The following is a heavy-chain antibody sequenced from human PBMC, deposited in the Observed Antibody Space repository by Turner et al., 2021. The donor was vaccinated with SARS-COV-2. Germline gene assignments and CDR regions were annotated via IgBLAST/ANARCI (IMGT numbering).Heavy chain of an antibody. CDR1: GFTVSSNY. D-gene: IGHD3-16*01. CDR2: IYSGGST. Sequence: EVKLVETGGGLIQPGGSLRLSCAASGFTVSSNYMSWVRQAPGKGLEWVSVIYSGGSTFYADSVKGRFTISRDNSKNTLYLQMNSLRAEDTAVYYCARDWGEYYFDYWGQGTLVTVSS. J-gene: IGHJ4*02. V-gene: IGHV3-53*02. CDR3: ARDWGEYYFDY.